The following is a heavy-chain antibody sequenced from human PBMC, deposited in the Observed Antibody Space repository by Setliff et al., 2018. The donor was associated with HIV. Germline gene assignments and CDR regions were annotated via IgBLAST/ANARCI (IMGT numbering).Heavy chain of an antibody. CDR3: ARDWVAAAGVMGDY. CDR2: ISAYNGNT. Sequence: ASVKVSCKASGYIFANYGISWVRQAPGQGLEWMGWISAYNGNTKHAQKLQGRVTMTTDTSTSTAYMELWSLRSDDTAVYYCARDWVAAAGVMGDYWGQGTLVTVSS. D-gene: IGHD6-13*01. CDR1: GYIFANYG. J-gene: IGHJ4*02. V-gene: IGHV1-18*01.